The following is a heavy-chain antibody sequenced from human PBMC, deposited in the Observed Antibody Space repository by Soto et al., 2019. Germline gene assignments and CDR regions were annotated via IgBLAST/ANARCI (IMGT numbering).Heavy chain of an antibody. D-gene: IGHD6-19*01. Sequence: DVQVVESGGGLVQPGGSLRLSCTTSGFTFNNYWMHWVRQALGKGLVWVSHIINDGSATSYADSVKGRFTISRDNDKSTLYLQMSSLRVEDTAVYYCVRGNGGLYQWGQGTLVTVSS. V-gene: IGHV3-74*01. CDR3: VRGNGGLYQ. CDR2: IINDGSAT. CDR1: GFTFNNYW. J-gene: IGHJ4*02.